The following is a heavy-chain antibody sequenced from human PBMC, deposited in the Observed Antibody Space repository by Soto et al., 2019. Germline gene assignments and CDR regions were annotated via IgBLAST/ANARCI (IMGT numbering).Heavy chain of an antibody. J-gene: IGHJ6*02. CDR1: GFTFSSYS. Sequence: VQLVESGGGLVQPGGSLRLSCAASGFTFSSYSMNWVRQAPGKGLEWVSYISSSSSTIYYADSVKGRFTISRDNAKNSLYLQMNSLRDEDTAVYYCARVGEQWLVVSNYYYYGMDVWGQGTTVTVSS. CDR2: ISSSSSTI. V-gene: IGHV3-48*02. CDR3: ARVGEQWLVVSNYYYYGMDV. D-gene: IGHD6-19*01.